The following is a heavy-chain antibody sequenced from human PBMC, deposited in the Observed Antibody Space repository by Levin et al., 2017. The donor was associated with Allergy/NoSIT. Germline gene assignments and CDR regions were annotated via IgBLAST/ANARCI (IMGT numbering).Heavy chain of an antibody. V-gene: IGHV1-2*02. J-gene: IGHJ6*02. CDR1: RYTFTDYY. Sequence: PGASVKVSCKASRYTFTDYYIHWVRQAPGQGLEWMGWIKPNSGDTNYAQKFQGRVTMTRDTSIVTAYMELSRLRSDDTAVYYCAGPRDYVWGNYREDYYYYGLDVWGQGTTVTVSS. CDR3: AGPRDYVWGNYREDYYYYGLDV. D-gene: IGHD3-16*02. CDR2: IKPNSGDT.